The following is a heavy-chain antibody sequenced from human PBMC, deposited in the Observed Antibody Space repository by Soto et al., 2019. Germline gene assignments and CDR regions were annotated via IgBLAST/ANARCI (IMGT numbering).Heavy chain of an antibody. CDR3: ATEDSSGMDV. V-gene: IGHV1-18*01. CDR2: ISAYSGNT. J-gene: IGHJ6*02. CDR1: GYTFTSYD. Sequence: QVQLVQSGAEVKKPGASVKVSCKASGYTFTSYDISWVRQAPGQGLEWMAWISAYSGNTIYAQNLQGRVTMTTDTSTSPAYMELRSLRSDDTAVYYCATEDSSGMDVWGQGTTVTVSS. D-gene: IGHD3-22*01.